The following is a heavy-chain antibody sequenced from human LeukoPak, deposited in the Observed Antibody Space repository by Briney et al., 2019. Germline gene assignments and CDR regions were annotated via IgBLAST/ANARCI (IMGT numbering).Heavy chain of an antibody. Sequence: SETLSLTCTVSGGSINSHYWSWIRQPPGKGLEWIGFVSYNGRTKYSPSLQSRVTISVDRSENNFSLKLTSVTAADTAVYYCARLIDNDSSCAPDTFDMWGQGTVVTVSS. CDR1: GGSINSHY. J-gene: IGHJ3*02. D-gene: IGHD3-22*01. V-gene: IGHV4-59*11. CDR2: VSYNGRT. CDR3: ARLIDNDSSCAPDTFDM.